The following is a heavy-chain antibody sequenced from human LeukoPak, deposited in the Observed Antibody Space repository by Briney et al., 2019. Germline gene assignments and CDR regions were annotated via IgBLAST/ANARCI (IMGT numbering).Heavy chain of an antibody. V-gene: IGHV3-23*01. D-gene: IGHD3-16*02. CDR2: ISTSGSST. CDR3: AIPGPSYRRFDH. CDR1: GFTFSSYA. J-gene: IGHJ4*02. Sequence: PGSSLTLSCAASGFTFSSYAMSWVRQAPVQGLEWVSAISTSGSSTYYADSVKGRFTISRDNSKNTLYLQMNSLRVEDTAVYYCAIPGPSYRRFDHWGQGTLVTVSS.